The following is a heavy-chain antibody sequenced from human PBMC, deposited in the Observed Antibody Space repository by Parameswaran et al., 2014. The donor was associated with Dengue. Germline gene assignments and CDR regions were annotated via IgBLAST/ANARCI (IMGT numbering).Heavy chain of an antibody. V-gene: IGHV3-23*01. J-gene: IGHJ4*02. D-gene: IGHD3-10*01. CDR2: ISGSGGST. Sequence: VRQAPGKGLEWVSAISGSGGSTYYADSVKGRFTISRDNSKNTLYLQMNSLRAEDTAVYYCAKYGSGSYIIYWGQGTLVTVSS. CDR3: AKYGSGSYIIY.